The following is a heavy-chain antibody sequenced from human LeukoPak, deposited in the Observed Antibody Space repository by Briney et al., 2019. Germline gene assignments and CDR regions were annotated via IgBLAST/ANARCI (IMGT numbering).Heavy chain of an antibody. CDR2: ISSSGTTI. CDR3: ARDDGGLLLDY. D-gene: IGHD3-22*01. V-gene: IGHV3-11*01. J-gene: IGHJ4*02. Sequence: VSYISSSGTTIYYADSVKGRFTISRDNAKNSLYLQMNSLRAEDTAVYYCARDDGGLLLDYWGQGTLVTVSS.